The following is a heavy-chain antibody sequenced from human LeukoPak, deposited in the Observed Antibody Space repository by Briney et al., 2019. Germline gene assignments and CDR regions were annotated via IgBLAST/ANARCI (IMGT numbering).Heavy chain of an antibody. V-gene: IGHV1-8*01. Sequence: GASVKVSCKASGYTFTSYDVNWVRQASGQGLEWMGWMNPNSGNTGYAQKFQGRITMTSDTSISTAYLELSSLRSEDTAVYYCARARIAAAEYYYYGMDVWGQGTTVTVSS. J-gene: IGHJ6*02. CDR1: GYTFTSYD. CDR2: MNPNSGNT. D-gene: IGHD6-13*01. CDR3: ARARIAAAEYYYYGMDV.